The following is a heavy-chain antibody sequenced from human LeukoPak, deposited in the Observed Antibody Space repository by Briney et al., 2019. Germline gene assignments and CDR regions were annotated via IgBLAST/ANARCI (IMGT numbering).Heavy chain of an antibody. CDR1: GFTFSRSA. CDR3: ARGSTTVTARGIFDC. D-gene: IGHD4-17*01. Sequence: GGSLRLSCTDSGFTFSRSAMHWVRQAPGKGLEWVAVTSYDGIHKYYADSVQGRFTISRDNSKDTLYLQMNSLRVEDTAVYYCARGSTTVTARGIFDCWGQGTLVTVSS. J-gene: IGHJ4*02. V-gene: IGHV3-30-3*01. CDR2: TSYDGIHK.